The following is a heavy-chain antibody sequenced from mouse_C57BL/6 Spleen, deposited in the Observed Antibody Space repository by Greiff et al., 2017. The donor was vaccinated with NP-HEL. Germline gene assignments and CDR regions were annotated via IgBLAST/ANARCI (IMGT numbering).Heavy chain of an antibody. CDR1: GYAFSSSW. D-gene: IGHD1-1*01. CDR2: IYPGDGDT. J-gene: IGHJ1*03. CDR3: ARSEGYGSSHWYFDV. Sequence: VMLVESGPELVKPGASVKISCKASGYAFSSSWMNWVKQRPGKGLEWIGRIYPGDGDTNYNGKFKGKATLTADKSSSTAYMQLSSLTSEDSAVYFCARSEGYGSSHWYFDVWGTGTTVTVSS. V-gene: IGHV1-82*01.